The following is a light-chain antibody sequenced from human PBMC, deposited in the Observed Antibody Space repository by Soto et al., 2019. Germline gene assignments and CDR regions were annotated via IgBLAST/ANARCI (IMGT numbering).Light chain of an antibody. Sequence: EIVLTQSPGTLSLSPGQRATLSCRASQRLSASDIAWYQQKPGQAPKFLIYGVSSRATGIPDRFSGSGSGTDFTLTISRLEPEDFEVNHCQQYGSSALITVGQATRLES. CDR3: QQYGSSALIT. V-gene: IGKV3-20*01. J-gene: IGKJ5*01. CDR1: QRLSASD. CDR2: GVS.